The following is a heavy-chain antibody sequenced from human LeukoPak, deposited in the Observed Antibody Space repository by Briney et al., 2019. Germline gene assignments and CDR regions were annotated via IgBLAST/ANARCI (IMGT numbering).Heavy chain of an antibody. D-gene: IGHD3-16*01. CDR1: GYSFTNYW. CDR3: ARKYGRGNYYFDY. J-gene: IGHJ4*02. Sequence: GESLQISCQGSGYSFTNYWIGWVRPMPGKGLEWMGIIYPGDSDTRYSPSFQGQVTISADKSISTAYLQWSSLKASDTAMYYCARKYGRGNYYFDYWGQGTLVTVSS. V-gene: IGHV5-51*01. CDR2: IYPGDSDT.